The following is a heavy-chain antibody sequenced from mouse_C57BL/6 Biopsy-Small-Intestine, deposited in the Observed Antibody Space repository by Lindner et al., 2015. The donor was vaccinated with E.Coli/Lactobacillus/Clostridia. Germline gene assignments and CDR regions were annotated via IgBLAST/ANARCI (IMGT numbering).Heavy chain of an antibody. D-gene: IGHD5-1*01. V-gene: IGHV5-17*01. CDR1: GFTFSDYG. J-gene: IGHJ4*01. Sequence: VQLQESGGGLVKPGGSLKLSCAASGFTFSDYGMHWVRRAPEKGLEWVAYISSGSSTLYYADTVKGRFTISRDNAKNTLFLQMTSLRSEDTALYYCARPMGNEYLYYPMDYWGQGTSVTVSS. CDR3: ARPMGNEYLYYPMDY. CDR2: ISSGSSTL.